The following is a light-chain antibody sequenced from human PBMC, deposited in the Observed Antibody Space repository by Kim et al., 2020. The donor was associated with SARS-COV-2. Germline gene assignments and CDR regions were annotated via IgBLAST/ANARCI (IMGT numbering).Light chain of an antibody. CDR2: YDS. CDR3: QLWDRSTSHWV. Sequence: APGRTARITGGGDNIGGRGVYWFQQRPGQAPALVIYYDSDRPSGIPERFSGSNSGNTATLTISRVEAGDEADYYCQLWDRSTSHWVFGGGTQLTVL. J-gene: IGLJ3*02. CDR1: NIGGRG. V-gene: IGLV3-21*04.